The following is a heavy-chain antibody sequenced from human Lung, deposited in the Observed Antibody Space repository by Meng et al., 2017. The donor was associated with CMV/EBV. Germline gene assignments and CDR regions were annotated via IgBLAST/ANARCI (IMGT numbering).Heavy chain of an antibody. CDR1: GFTFSVYN. D-gene: IGHD3-22*01. J-gene: IGHJ6*02. CDR2: ISYDGSNK. Sequence: GESLKISCAVSGFTFSVYNMQWVRQAPGKGLEWVAVISYDGSNKNYADSVKGRFTISRDNSKSTLFLQLNSLKVEDTGVYYCARSQWAYDRSGYYGEDSMDVWGRGATVTVSS. CDR3: ARSQWAYDRSGYYGEDSMDV. V-gene: IGHV3-30-3*01.